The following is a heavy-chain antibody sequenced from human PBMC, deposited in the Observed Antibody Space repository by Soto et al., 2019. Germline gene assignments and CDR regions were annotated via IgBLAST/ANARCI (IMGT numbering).Heavy chain of an antibody. D-gene: IGHD3-22*01. V-gene: IGHV1-18*01. CDR3: ARCYRDYDSSGWLCWSDP. Sequence: QVQLVQSGAEVKKPGASVKVSCKASGYTFTSYGISWVRQAPGQGLEWMGWISAYNGNTNYAQKLQGRVTMTTDTSTSTAYMELRSLRSDDTVVYYCARCYRDYDSSGWLCWSDPWGQGTLVTVSS. CDR2: ISAYNGNT. CDR1: GYTFTSYG. J-gene: IGHJ5*02.